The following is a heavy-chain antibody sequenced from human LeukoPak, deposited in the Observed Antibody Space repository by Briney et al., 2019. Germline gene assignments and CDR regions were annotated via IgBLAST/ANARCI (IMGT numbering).Heavy chain of an antibody. D-gene: IGHD6-13*01. CDR2: IIPIFGTA. CDR3: AREGYSSSWYVGYYYYMDV. CDR1: GGTFSSYA. V-gene: IGHV1-69*13. J-gene: IGHJ6*03. Sequence: SVKVSCKASGGTFSSYAISWVRQAPGQGLEWMGGIIPIFGTANYAQKFQGRVTITADESTSTAYMELSRLRSDDTAVYYCAREGYSSSWYVGYYYYMDVWGKGTTVTVSS.